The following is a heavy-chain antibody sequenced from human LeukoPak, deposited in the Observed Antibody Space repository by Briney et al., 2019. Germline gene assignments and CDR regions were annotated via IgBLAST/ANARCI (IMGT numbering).Heavy chain of an antibody. Sequence: ASVKVSCKASGYTFTSYGISWVRQAPGQGLEWMGWISAYNGNTNYAQKLQGRVTMTTDTSTSTAYMELRSLRSDDTAVYYCARDHLSVLLWFGELQSSWFDPWGQGTLVTVSS. CDR1: GYTFTSYG. CDR3: ARDHLSVLLWFGELQSSWFDP. D-gene: IGHD3-10*01. V-gene: IGHV1-18*01. J-gene: IGHJ5*02. CDR2: ISAYNGNT.